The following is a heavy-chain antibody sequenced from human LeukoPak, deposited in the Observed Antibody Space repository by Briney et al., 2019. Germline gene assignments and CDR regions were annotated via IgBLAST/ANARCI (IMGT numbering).Heavy chain of an antibody. CDR2: ISYDGRNN. CDR3: AREGGYSYGILFDY. D-gene: IGHD5-18*01. V-gene: IGHV3-30*04. Sequence: PGGSLRLSCAASGFTFDSYAMHWVRQAPGKGLEWLAVISYDGRNNYYGDSVKGRFTISRDNSKNTLYLQMNSLRAEDTAVYYCAREGGYSYGILFDYWGQGTLVTVSS. CDR1: GFTFDSYA. J-gene: IGHJ4*02.